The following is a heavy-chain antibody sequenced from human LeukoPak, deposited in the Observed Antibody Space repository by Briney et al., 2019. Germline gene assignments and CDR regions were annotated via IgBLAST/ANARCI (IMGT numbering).Heavy chain of an antibody. CDR3: ATRAGMHDY. Sequence: PGGSLRLSCVASGFTFSNYWMSWVRQAPGKGLEWVANLKEDGSEKYYVDSVKGRFTISRDNAKKSVYLQMNNLRAEDTAVYYCATRAGMHDYWGQGTLVTVS. V-gene: IGHV3-7*01. D-gene: IGHD2-8*01. J-gene: IGHJ4*02. CDR1: GFTFSNYW. CDR2: LKEDGSEK.